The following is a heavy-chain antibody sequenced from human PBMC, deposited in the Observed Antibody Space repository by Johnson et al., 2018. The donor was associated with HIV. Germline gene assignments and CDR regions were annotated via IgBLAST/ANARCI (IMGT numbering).Heavy chain of an antibody. J-gene: IGHJ3*02. D-gene: IGHD6-6*01. CDR1: GFTFSGSA. Sequence: VQLVESGGGVVQPGGSLKLSCAASGFTFSGSAMHWVRQASGKGLGWVGRIRSKPNIYATPYAASVKGRFTISRDDSKNTAYLQMNSLRAEDTAVYYCAREGIAARLAAFDIWGQGTMVTVSS. CDR3: AREGIAARLAAFDI. V-gene: IGHV3-73*01. CDR2: IRSKPNIYAT.